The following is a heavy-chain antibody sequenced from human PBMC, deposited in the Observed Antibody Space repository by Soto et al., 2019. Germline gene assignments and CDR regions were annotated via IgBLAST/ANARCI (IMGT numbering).Heavy chain of an antibody. D-gene: IGHD2-2*01. Sequence: ASVKVSCKASGYTFTSYDINWVRQATGQGLEWMGWMNPNSGNTGYAQKFQGRVTMTRNTSISTAYMELSSLRSEDTAVYYCAIQVVVTLWVGDAFDIWGQGTMLTVS. J-gene: IGHJ3*02. CDR3: AIQVVVTLWVGDAFDI. V-gene: IGHV1-8*01. CDR2: MNPNSGNT. CDR1: GYTFTSYD.